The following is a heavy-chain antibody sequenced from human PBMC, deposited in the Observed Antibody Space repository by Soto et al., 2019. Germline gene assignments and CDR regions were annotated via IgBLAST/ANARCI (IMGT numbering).Heavy chain of an antibody. V-gene: IGHV4-38-2*01. CDR3: VRTVAVAGTNVPDYFDH. J-gene: IGHJ4*02. CDR1: GYAISNGYY. Sequence: SETLSLTCAVSGYAISNGYYWGWVRQPPGKGLEWSGDSHQSGITHHSPSLKGRVITSMLTSKNQFSLDLISVTAADTAVYYCVRTVAVAGTNVPDYFDHWGQGIQVTVSS. D-gene: IGHD6-19*01. CDR2: SHQSGIT.